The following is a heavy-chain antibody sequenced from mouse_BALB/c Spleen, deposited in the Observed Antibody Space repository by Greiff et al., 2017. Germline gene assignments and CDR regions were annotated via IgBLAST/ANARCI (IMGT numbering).Heavy chain of an antibody. CDR1: GFTFSSYA. CDR2: ISSGGST. J-gene: IGHJ3*01. Sequence: EVKLVESGGGLVKPGGSLKLSCAASGFTFSSYAMSWVRQTPEKRLEWVASISSGGSTYYPDSVKGRFTISRDNARNILYLQMSSLRSEDTAMYYCARGAGITTVVDGFAYWGQGTLVTVSA. CDR3: ARGAGITTVVDGFAY. D-gene: IGHD1-1*01. V-gene: IGHV5-6-5*01.